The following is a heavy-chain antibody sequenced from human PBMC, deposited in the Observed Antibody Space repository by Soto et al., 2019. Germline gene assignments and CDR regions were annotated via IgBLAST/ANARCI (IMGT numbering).Heavy chain of an antibody. CDR2: INPSGGST. CDR3: ARVYCSDGSCYSIDY. J-gene: IGHJ4*02. D-gene: IGHD2-15*01. Sequence: QVQLVQSGAEVKKPGASVKVSCKASGYTFTSYYMHWVRQAPGQGLEWMGIINPSGGSTYAQKFHGGVTVTRDTSTSPVYMELSSLRSEDTAVYYCARVYCSDGSCYSIDYWGQGTLVTVSS. V-gene: IGHV1-46*03. CDR1: GYTFTSYY.